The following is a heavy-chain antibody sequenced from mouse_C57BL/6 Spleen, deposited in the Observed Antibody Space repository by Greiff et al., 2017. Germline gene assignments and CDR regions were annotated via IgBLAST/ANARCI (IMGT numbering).Heavy chain of an antibody. V-gene: IGHV1-26*01. CDR1: GYTFTDYY. J-gene: IGHJ1*03. CDR2: INPNNGGT. D-gene: IGHD2-4*01. CDR3: ARFDYVRYFDV. Sequence: EVQLQQSGPELVKPGASVKISCKASGYTFTDYYMNWVKQSHGKSLEWIGDINPNNGGTSYNQKFKGKATLTVDKSSSTAYMELRSLTSEDSAVYYCARFDYVRYFDVWGTGTTVTVSS.